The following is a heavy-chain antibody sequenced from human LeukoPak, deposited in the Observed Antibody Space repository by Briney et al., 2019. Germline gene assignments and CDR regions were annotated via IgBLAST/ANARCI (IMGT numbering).Heavy chain of an antibody. J-gene: IGHJ4*02. CDR1: GGSISTYY. Sequence: SETLSLTCTVSGGSISTYYWSWIRQPPGKGLEWIGYISYSGSTKYNPSLKSRVTISVDTSKNQFSLKLSSVTAADTAVNYCARGQYYFDYWGQGTLVTVSS. V-gene: IGHV4-59*08. CDR2: ISYSGST. CDR3: ARGQYYFDY.